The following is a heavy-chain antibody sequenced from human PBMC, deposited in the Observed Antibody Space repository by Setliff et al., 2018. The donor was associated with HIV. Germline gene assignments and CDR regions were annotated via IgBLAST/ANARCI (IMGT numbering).Heavy chain of an antibody. CDR1: GGSISNSNYF. CDR2: AGSADYGGNA. CDR3: ARDRGGDGYMDS. D-gene: IGHD2-21*01. J-gene: IGHJ4*02. Sequence: ASETLSLTCTVSGGSISNSNYFWDWIRQPPGKGLEWIGSAGSADYGGNAYYNPSLKSRVTISVDTSKNQFSLKLSSVTAADTALYYCARDRGGDGYMDSWGQGTLVTVPQ. V-gene: IGHV4-39*07.